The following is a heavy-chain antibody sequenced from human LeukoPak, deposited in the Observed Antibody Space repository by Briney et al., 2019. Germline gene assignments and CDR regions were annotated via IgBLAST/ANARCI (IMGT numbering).Heavy chain of an antibody. J-gene: IGHJ4*02. D-gene: IGHD5-12*01. CDR1: GGSISSSSYY. CDR3: ARGLGDYFDY. Sequence: SETLPLTCTVSGGSISSSSYYWGWIRQPPGKGLEWIGSIYYSGSTYYNPSLKSRVTISVDTSKNQFSLKLSSVTAADTAVYYCARGLGDYFDYWGQGTLVTVSS. CDR2: IYYSGST. V-gene: IGHV4-39*01.